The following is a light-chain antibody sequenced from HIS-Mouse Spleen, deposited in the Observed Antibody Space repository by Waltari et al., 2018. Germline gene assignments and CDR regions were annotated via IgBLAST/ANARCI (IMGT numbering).Light chain of an antibody. Sequence: QSALTQPASVSGSPGQSITISCTGTSSYVGGYTHVSWYQQHPGKAPKLMIYDVSNRPSGVSNRFSGSKSGNTASLTISGLQAEDEADYYCSSYTSSSTWVFGGGTKLTVL. CDR3: SSYTSSSTWV. J-gene: IGLJ3*02. CDR1: SSYVGGYTH. V-gene: IGLV2-14*03. CDR2: DVS.